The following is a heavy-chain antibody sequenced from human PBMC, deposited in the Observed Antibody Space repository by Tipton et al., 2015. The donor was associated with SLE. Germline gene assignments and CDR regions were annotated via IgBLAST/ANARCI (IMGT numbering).Heavy chain of an antibody. J-gene: IGHJ3*02. CDR3: ARLQAARTI. V-gene: IGHV4-34*01. Sequence: AGLVKPSETLSLTCAVYGGSFGDYYWNWVRQTPGKGLEWIGKINHSGSTNYNPSLKSRVTVSVDTSKNQFSLTLSSVTAADTAIYYCARLQAARTIWGQGTMVTVSS. CDR2: INHSGST. CDR1: GGSFGDYY. D-gene: IGHD6-6*01.